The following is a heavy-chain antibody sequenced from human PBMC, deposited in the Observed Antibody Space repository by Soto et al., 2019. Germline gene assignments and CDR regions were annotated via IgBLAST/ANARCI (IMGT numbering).Heavy chain of an antibody. J-gene: IGHJ6*02. CDR1: GYTFTSYD. D-gene: IGHD3-3*01. CDR3: ARVSGVYDDVRKYYYYGMDV. Sequence: QVQLVQSGAEVKKPGASVKVSCKASGYTFTSYDINWVRQATGQGLEWMGWMNPNSGNTGYAQKFQGRVTMTRNTSISTAYMELSSLRSEDTAVYYCARVSGVYDDVRKYYYYGMDVWGQGTTVTVSS. V-gene: IGHV1-8*01. CDR2: MNPNSGNT.